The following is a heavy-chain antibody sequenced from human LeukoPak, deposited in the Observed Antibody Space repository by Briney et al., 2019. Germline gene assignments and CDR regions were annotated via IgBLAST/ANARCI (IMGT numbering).Heavy chain of an antibody. CDR3: AELGITTIGGV. V-gene: IGHV3-48*03. D-gene: IGHD3-10*02. CDR1: GLTCSSYE. J-gene: IGHJ6*04. CDR2: ISSSGSTI. Sequence: GGSLRLSCAASGLTCSSYEMNWVRQAPGKGLEWVSYISSSGSTIYYADSVKGRFTISRDNAKNSLYLQMNSLRAEDTAVYYCAELGITTIGGVWGKGTTVTVSS.